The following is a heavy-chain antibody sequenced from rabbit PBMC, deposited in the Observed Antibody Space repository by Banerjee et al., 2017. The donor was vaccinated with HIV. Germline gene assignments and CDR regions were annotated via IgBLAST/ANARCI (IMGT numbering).Heavy chain of an antibody. Sequence: QEQLVESGGGLVKPEGSLTLTCTASGFSFSSTYYMCWVRQAPGKGLEWIACIYAGSSGGTWYASWAKGRFTISKTSSTTVDLKMTSLTAADTATYFCARGPGYVGSGYIYYFNLWGPGTLVTVS. V-gene: IGHV1S45*01. CDR2: IYAGSSGGT. CDR3: ARGPGYVGSGYIYYFNL. J-gene: IGHJ4*01. CDR1: GFSFSSTYY. D-gene: IGHD8-1*01.